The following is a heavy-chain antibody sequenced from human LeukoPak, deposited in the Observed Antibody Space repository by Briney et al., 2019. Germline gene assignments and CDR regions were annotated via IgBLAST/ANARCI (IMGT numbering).Heavy chain of an antibody. CDR3: ARDGIIEESITMVRGVLDAFDI. CDR1: GFTFSSYA. CDR2: ISGSGGST. J-gene: IGHJ3*02. D-gene: IGHD3-10*01. Sequence: PGGSLRLSCAASGFTFSSYAMSWVRQAPGKGLEWVSAISGSGGSTYYADSVKGRFTISRDNAKNSLYLQMNSLRAEDTAVYYCARDGIIEESITMVRGVLDAFDIWGQGTMVTVSS. V-gene: IGHV3-23*01.